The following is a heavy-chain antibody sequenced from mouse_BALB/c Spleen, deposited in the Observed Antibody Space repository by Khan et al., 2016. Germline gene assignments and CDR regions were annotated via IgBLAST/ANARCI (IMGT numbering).Heavy chain of an antibody. V-gene: IGHV9-3-1*01. CDR1: GYTFTNYG. J-gene: IGHJ1*01. D-gene: IGHD1-1*01. Sequence: QIQLVQSGPELKKPGKTVKISCKASGYTFTNYGMNWVKQAPGKGLKWMGWINTYSGESTYADDFKGRFAFSLETSANTAYLQINNLKNEDTATYCCARYSYYYGSSRYFDDWGAGTTVTVSS. CDR3: ARYSYYYGSSRYFDD. CDR2: INTYSGES.